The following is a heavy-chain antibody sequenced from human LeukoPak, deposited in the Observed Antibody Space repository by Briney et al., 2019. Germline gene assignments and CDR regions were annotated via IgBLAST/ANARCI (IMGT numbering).Heavy chain of an antibody. Sequence: ASVKVSFKASGYRFTSYYMHWVRPAPGQGLEWMGIINASGGSTTYAQKFQGRVTMTRDTSTSTVYMELSSLRSEDTAVYYCARDLIAAAGTTWFDPWGQGTLVTVSS. CDR2: INASGGST. CDR3: ARDLIAAAGTTWFDP. V-gene: IGHV1-46*01. D-gene: IGHD6-13*01. CDR1: GYRFTSYY. J-gene: IGHJ5*02.